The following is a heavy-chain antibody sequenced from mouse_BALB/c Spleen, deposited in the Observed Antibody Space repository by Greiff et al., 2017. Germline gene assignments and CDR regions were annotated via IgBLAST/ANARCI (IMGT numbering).Heavy chain of an antibody. Sequence: VQLQQSGAELVRPGVSVKISCKGSGYTFTDYAMHWVKQSHAKSLEWIGVISTYYGDASYNQKFKGKATMTVDKSSSTAYMELARLTSEDSAIYYCATTGRGAWFAYWGQGTTLTVSS. CDR3: ATTGRGAWFAY. V-gene: IGHV1S137*01. D-gene: IGHD1-1*01. J-gene: IGHJ2*01. CDR2: ISTYYGDA. CDR1: GYTFTDYA.